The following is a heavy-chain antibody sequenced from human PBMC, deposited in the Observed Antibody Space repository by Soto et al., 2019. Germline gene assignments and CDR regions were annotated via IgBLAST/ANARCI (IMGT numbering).Heavy chain of an antibody. CDR2: MNPNSGNT. D-gene: IGHD3-3*01. V-gene: IGHV1-8*01. J-gene: IGHJ6*03. Sequence: QVQLVQSGAEVKKPGASVKVSCKASGYTFTSYDINWVRQATGQCLELMGWMNPNSGNTGYTQKFQGRDTMTRNTSISTAYMELSSLRSEDTAVYYCARGRPRYDFWSGYFYYYMEVWGKGTTVTVSS. CDR1: GYTFTSYD. CDR3: ARGRPRYDFWSGYFYYYMEV.